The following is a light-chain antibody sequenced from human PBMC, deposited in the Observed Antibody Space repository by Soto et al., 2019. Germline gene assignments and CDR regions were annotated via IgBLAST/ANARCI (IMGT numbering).Light chain of an antibody. CDR3: SSYTTSGSFVV. Sequence: QSALTQPASVSGSPGQSITISCTGSNSDIGDYDYVSWYQQHPDKAPKLIIYEVTNRPSGVSNRFSGSKSGNTASLRISGLQAEDEADYYCSSYTTSGSFVVFGGGTKLTVL. CDR2: EVT. V-gene: IGLV2-14*03. CDR1: NSDIGDYDY. J-gene: IGLJ2*01.